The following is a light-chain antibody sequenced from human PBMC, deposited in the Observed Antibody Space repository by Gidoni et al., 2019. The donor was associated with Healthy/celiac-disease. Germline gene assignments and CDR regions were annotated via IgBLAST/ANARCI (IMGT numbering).Light chain of an antibody. CDR3: AAWDDSLNNWV. CDR2: SNN. V-gene: IGLV1-44*01. CDR1: SSNIGSNI. J-gene: IGLJ3*02. Sequence: QSVLPQPPSASGTPGQRVTISCSGRSSNIGSNIVNWYQQRPGTAPKLLMYSNNQRPSGVPDRFSGSKSGTSASLAIGGLQSEDEADYYCAAWDDSLNNWVFGGGTKLTVL.